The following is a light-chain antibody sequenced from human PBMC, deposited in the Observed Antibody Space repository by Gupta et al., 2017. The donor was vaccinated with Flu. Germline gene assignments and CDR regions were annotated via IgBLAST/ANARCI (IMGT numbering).Light chain of an antibody. CDR2: YDE. V-gene: IGLV1-36*01. J-gene: IGLJ3*02. CDR1: NSNIGNNA. CDR3: ASWDDRLNGWV. Sequence: QFVLPPPPSVSEAPRQRVSISCSGSNSNIGNNAVSWYQQLPGEAPKLLIYYDELRPSEVSARFSGSKSGASASLASSGLQSEDEADYYCASWDDRLNGWVFGGGTKLTVL.